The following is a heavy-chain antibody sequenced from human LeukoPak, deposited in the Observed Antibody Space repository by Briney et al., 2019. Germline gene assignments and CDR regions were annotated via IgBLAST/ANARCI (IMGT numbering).Heavy chain of an antibody. CDR2: ISYSGST. Sequence: SQTLSLTCTVSGGSISSGGYYWSCIRQRPGEGLEWIGYISYSGSTNYNPSLKSRVTISVDTSKNQFSLKLSSVTAADTAVYYCARQDTAMVYDYWGQGTLVTVSS. CDR1: GGSISSGGYY. J-gene: IGHJ4*02. V-gene: IGHV4-30-4*08. CDR3: ARQDTAMVYDY. D-gene: IGHD5-18*01.